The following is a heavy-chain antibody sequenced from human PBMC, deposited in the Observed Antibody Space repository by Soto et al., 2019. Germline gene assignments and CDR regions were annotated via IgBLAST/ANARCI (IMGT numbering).Heavy chain of an antibody. V-gene: IGHV3-23*01. D-gene: IGHD5-12*01. CDR3: VKDFRVGYDWTHD. Sequence: DVQLLESGGDLEQPGGSLRLSCAASGFIFSNYAMSWVRQAPGKGLEWVSLIRGSGGPTNYADSVKGRFTVSRDNSKNILLLQMNSLRAEDTAVYYCVKDFRVGYDWTHDWGHGTLFTVYS. CDR2: IRGSGGPT. J-gene: IGHJ4*01. CDR1: GFIFSNYA.